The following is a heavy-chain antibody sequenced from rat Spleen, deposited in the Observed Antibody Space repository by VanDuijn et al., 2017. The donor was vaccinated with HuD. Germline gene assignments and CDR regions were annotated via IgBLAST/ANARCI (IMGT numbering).Heavy chain of an antibody. CDR1: GFTLSDYY. V-gene: IGHV5-29*01. D-gene: IGHD1-6*01. CDR3: ARGGVYYGLDPYYFDY. Sequence: EVQLVESDGGLVQPGRSLKVSCAASGFTLSDYYVAWVRQAPTKGLEWVATISYDGGNTYYRDSVKGRFTISRDNAKNALYLQVDRLGSEDTATYYCARGGVYYGLDPYYFDYWGQGVMVTVSS. CDR2: ISYDGGNT. J-gene: IGHJ2*01.